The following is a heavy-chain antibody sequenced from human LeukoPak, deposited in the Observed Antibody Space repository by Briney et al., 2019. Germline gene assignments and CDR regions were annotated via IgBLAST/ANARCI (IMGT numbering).Heavy chain of an antibody. CDR2: ISSSSSTI. J-gene: IGHJ5*02. Sequence: PGGSLRLSCAASGFTFSSYSMNWVRQAPGKGLEWVSYISSSSSTIYYADSVKGRFTISRDNSKNTLYLQMNSLRAEDTAVYYCARGSLSGSYGNWFDPWGQGTLVTVSS. CDR3: ARGSLSGSYGNWFDP. V-gene: IGHV3-48*01. CDR1: GFTFSSYS. D-gene: IGHD1-26*01.